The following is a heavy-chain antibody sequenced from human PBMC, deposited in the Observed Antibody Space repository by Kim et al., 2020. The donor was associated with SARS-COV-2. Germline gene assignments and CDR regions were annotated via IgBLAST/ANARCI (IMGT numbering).Heavy chain of an antibody. Sequence: EQKFQGRVAMTTDTSTNTAYMELRSLRPDDTAVYYCARDHGSGSFYVLDYWGQGTLVTVSS. CDR3: ARDHGSGSFYVLDY. J-gene: IGHJ4*02. D-gene: IGHD3-10*01. V-gene: IGHV1-18*01.